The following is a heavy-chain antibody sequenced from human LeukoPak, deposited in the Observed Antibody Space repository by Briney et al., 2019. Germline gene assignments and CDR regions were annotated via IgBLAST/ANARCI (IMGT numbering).Heavy chain of an antibody. CDR2: IRQDGGEK. D-gene: IGHD6-13*01. CDR1: GFTCSDYW. J-gene: IGHJ4*01. V-gene: IGHV3-7*01. Sequence: GGSLRLSCAVSGFTCSDYWMNWVRQAPGKGLEWVASIRQDGGEKSYVDSVKGRFTISRDNTKNSLYLQMSSLRAEHTAVYYCARDGTAPGLYFDLWGQGTLVTVSS. CDR3: ARDGTAPGLYFDL.